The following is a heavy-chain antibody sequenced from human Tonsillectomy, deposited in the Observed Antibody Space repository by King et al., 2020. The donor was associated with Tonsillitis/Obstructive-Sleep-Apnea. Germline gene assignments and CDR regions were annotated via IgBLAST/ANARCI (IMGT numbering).Heavy chain of an antibody. V-gene: IGHV3-23*04. D-gene: IGHD6-6*01. Sequence: VQLVESGGGLVQPRGSLRLSCAASGFTFSSYAMTWVRQAPGKGLEWVSAISGSGGSTYYADSVKGRFTISRDNSKNTLYLQMNSLRAEDTAVYYCAKIIEYSSSSGPYWGQGTLVTVSS. J-gene: IGHJ4*02. CDR3: AKIIEYSSSSGPY. CDR2: ISGSGGST. CDR1: GFTFSSYA.